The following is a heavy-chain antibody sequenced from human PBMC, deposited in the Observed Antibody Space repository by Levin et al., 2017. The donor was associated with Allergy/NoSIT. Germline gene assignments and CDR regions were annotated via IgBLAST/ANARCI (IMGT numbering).Heavy chain of an antibody. CDR3: ARGTLQQGGAFDI. D-gene: IGHD2-15*01. Sequence: TSETLSLTCTVSGASIGSFYWTWIRQSPGKGLEWIGYLYSGASTIYNPSLKSRVTILVDRSRNQFSLKLTSVTTADTAIYYCARGTLQQGGAFDIWGQGTMATVSP. CDR1: GASIGSFY. CDR2: LYSGAST. J-gene: IGHJ3*02. V-gene: IGHV4-59*01.